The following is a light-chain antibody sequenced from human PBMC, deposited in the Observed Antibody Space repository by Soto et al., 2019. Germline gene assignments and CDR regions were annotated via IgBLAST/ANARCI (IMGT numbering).Light chain of an antibody. Sequence: IVLTQSPGTLSLSPGERATLSCGASQILSSRNVAWYQQKPGQAPRLLIYGASKRATGIPDRFSGSGSGTDFTLTISRLEPEDFAVYYCQQYVSSPETFGQGTKLEIK. V-gene: IGKV3-20*01. CDR1: QILSSRN. J-gene: IGKJ2*01. CDR3: QQYVSSPET. CDR2: GAS.